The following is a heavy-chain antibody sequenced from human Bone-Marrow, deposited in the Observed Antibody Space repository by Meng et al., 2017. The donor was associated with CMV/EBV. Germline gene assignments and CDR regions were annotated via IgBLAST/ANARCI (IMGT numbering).Heavy chain of an antibody. Sequence: SETLSLTCAVYGGSFSGYYWSWIRQYPGKGLEWIGSIYYSGSTYYNPSLKSRVPISVDTSKNQFSLELSSVTAADTAVYYCARRQLVGGNWCDPWGQGNLVNLAS. V-gene: IGHV4-34*01. CDR1: GGSFSGYY. CDR2: IYYSGST. CDR3: ARRQLVGGNWCDP. J-gene: IGHJ5*02. D-gene: IGHD6-6*01.